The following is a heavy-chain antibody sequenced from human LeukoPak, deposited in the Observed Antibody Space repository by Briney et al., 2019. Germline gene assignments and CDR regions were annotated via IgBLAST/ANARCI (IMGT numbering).Heavy chain of an antibody. CDR2: INHSGSP. CDR1: GGSFSGYY. Sequence: SQTLSLTCAVYGGSFSGYYWSWIRQPPGKGLEWSGEINHSGSPNYNPSLKSRVPISVDTPKNHFSLNLTSLTAADTAVYYCARLLPYCSEGICYFWEYFDSWGQGTLVTVSS. CDR3: ARLLPYCSEGICYFWEYFDS. V-gene: IGHV4-34*01. J-gene: IGHJ4*02. D-gene: IGHD2-15*01.